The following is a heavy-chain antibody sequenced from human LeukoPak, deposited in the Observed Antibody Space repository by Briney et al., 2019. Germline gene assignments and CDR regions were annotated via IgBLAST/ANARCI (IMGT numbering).Heavy chain of an antibody. CDR2: INWSGGST. D-gene: IGHD3-10*01. CDR3: VRGRFGELLYEFDY. Sequence: GGSLRLSCVASGFTFDDYGMSWVRQAPGKGLEWVSGINWSGGSTDYAASVKGRFTISRDNAKNSLFLQMNSLRAEDTALYYCVRGRFGELLYEFDYWGQGILVTVSS. J-gene: IGHJ4*02. V-gene: IGHV3-20*04. CDR1: GFTFDDYG.